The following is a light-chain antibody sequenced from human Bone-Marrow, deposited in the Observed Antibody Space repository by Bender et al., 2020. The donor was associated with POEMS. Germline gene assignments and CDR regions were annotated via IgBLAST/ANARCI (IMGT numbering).Light chain of an antibody. CDR1: NIGTKS. J-gene: IGLJ1*01. CDR3: QVWDISSDNYL. V-gene: IGLV3-21*02. CDR2: DDD. Sequence: SYALTQPPSVSVAPGQTARITCGGNNIGTKSVLWYQQKSGQAPVLVVYDDDDRPSRIPERFSGSKSINTATLSIYRVEDGDEADYYCQVWDISSDNYLFVTGTKVTVL.